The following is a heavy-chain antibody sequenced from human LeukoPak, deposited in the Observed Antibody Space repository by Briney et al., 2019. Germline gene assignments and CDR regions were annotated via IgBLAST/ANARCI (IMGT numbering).Heavy chain of an antibody. CDR3: ARDPNYGGSVYYLDY. CDR2: IYSSGST. J-gene: IGHJ4*02. D-gene: IGHD4-23*01. CDR1: GGSISNYH. V-gene: IGHV4-59*01. Sequence: SETLSLTCTVSGGSISNYHWSWIRQPPGKGLEWIGYIYSSGSTNYHPSLKRRVTMSVDTSKKQFSLKLTSVTAADTAVYYCARDPNYGGSVYYLDYWGQGTLVAVSS.